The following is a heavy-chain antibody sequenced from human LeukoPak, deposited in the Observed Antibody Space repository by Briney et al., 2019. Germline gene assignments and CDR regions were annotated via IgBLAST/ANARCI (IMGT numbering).Heavy chain of an antibody. D-gene: IGHD2-2*01. CDR1: GGSISSYNY. J-gene: IGHJ4*02. CDR2: IYHTGTT. Sequence: PSETLSLTCVVSGGSISSYNYWSWVRQPPGKGLEWIGEIYHTGTTKYTPSLRSRVTMSVDNSKNQFSLKLSSVTAADTAVYYCARDNRQYCSSTSCYVFDYWGQGSLVTVSS. V-gene: IGHV4-4*02. CDR3: ARDNRQYCSSTSCYVFDY.